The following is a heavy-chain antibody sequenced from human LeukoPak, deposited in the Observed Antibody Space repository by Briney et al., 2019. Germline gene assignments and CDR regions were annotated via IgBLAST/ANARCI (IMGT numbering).Heavy chain of an antibody. V-gene: IGHV1-69*06. CDR2: IIPIFGTA. D-gene: IGHD3-10*01. CDR1: GGTFSSYA. Sequence: VASVKVSCKASGGTFSSYAISWVRQAPGQGLEWMGGIIPIFGTANYAQKFQGRVTITADKSTSTAYMELSSLRSEDTAVYYCATAPGGGSGSGYGMDVWGKGTTVTVSS. J-gene: IGHJ6*04. CDR3: ATAPGGGSGSGYGMDV.